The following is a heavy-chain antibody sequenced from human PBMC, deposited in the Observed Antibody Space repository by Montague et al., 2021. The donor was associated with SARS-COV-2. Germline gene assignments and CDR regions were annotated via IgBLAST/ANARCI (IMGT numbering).Heavy chain of an antibody. V-gene: IGHV4-59*08. CDR3: ARHDNSGTSPSDV. CDR1: GGSISSYY. CDR2: IYYSGST. D-gene: IGHD3-10*01. J-gene: IGHJ6*02. Sequence: LSLLCPVSGGSISSYYWSWIRQPPGKGLEWIGYIYYSGSTNYNPSLKSRVTISVDTSKNQFSLMLSSVTAADTAVYYCARHDNSGTSPSDVWGQGTTVTVSS.